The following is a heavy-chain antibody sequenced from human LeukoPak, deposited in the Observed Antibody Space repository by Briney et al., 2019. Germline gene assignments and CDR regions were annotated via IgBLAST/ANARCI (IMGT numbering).Heavy chain of an antibody. CDR3: ARSYYGSSSYYNVLGY. J-gene: IGHJ4*02. CDR2: INPTGGST. D-gene: IGHD3-10*01. CDR1: GYTFTSYY. Sequence: ASVKVSCKASGYTFTSYYMHRVRQVPGQGLEWMGIINPTGGSTSSAQKFQGRVTVTRDTSTRTVYMELTSLRSEDTAVYYCARSYYGSSSYYNVLGYWGQGTLVTVSS. V-gene: IGHV1-46*01.